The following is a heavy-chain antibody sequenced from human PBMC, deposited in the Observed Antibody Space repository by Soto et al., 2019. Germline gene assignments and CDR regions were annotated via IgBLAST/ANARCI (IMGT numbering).Heavy chain of an antibody. D-gene: IGHD6-19*01. Sequence: QVQLGQSGAEVKKPGSSVKVSCKASGGTFSSYTISWVRQAPGQGLEWMGRIIPILGIANYAQKFQGRVTITADKSTSTAYMELSSLRSEDTAVYYCAREGKAGAVAGMIPGWFDPWGQGTLVTVSS. CDR2: IIPILGIA. J-gene: IGHJ5*02. V-gene: IGHV1-69*08. CDR1: GGTFSSYT. CDR3: AREGKAGAVAGMIPGWFDP.